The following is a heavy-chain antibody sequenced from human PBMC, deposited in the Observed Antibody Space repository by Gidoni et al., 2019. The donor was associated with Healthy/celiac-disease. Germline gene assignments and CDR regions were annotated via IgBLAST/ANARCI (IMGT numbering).Heavy chain of an antibody. Sequence: EVQLVESGGGLVQPGGSLRLSCAASGFTFSSYWMSWVRQAPGKGLEWVANIKQDGSEKYYVDSVKGRFTISRDNAKNSLYLQMNSLRAEDTAVYYCARGGGWSDIYYYYYYMDVWGKGTTVTVSS. CDR3: ARGGGWSDIYYYYYYMDV. CDR1: GFTFSSYW. V-gene: IGHV3-7*05. CDR2: IKQDGSEK. J-gene: IGHJ6*03. D-gene: IGHD6-19*01.